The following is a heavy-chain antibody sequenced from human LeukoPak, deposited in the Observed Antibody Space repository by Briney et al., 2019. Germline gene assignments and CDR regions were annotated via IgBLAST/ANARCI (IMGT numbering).Heavy chain of an antibody. D-gene: IGHD2-2*01. CDR2: ISSSGSTI. Sequence: PGGSLRLSCAASGFIFSDYYMSWIRQAPGKGLEWVSYISSSGSTIYYADSVKGRFTISRDNSKNTLYLQMNSLRAEDTAVYYCAKMGHIVVVPAAIDYWGQGTLVTVSS. J-gene: IGHJ4*02. V-gene: IGHV3-11*01. CDR1: GFIFSDYY. CDR3: AKMGHIVVVPAAIDY.